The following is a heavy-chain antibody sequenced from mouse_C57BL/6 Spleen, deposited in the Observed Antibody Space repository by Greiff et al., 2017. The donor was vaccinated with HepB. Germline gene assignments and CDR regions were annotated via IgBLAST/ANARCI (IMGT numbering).Heavy chain of an antibody. CDR1: GFSFNTYA. J-gene: IGHJ4*01. CDR2: IRSKSNNYAT. D-gene: IGHD2-13*01. Sequence: EVQLVESGGGLVQPTGSLKLSCAASGFSFNTYAMNWVRQAPGKGLEWVARIRSKSNNYATYYADSVKDRFTISRDDSESMLYLQMNNLKTEDTAMYYCVRHDSYAMDYWGQGTSVTVSS. CDR3: VRHDSYAMDY. V-gene: IGHV10-1*01.